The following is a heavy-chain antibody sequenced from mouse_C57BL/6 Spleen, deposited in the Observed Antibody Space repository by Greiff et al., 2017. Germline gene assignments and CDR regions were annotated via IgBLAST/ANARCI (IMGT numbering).Heavy chain of an antibody. J-gene: IGHJ2*01. CDR1: GYAFSSSW. CDR2: IYPGDGDT. D-gene: IGHD2-12*01. V-gene: IGHV1-82*01. Sequence: VQLQQSGPELVKPGASVKISCKASGYAFSSSWMNWVKQRPGQGLEWIGRIYPGDGDTNYNGKFKGKATLPADKSSSTAYMQLSSLTSEDSAVDFCARWGYSNDPYFDYWGQGTTLTVSS. CDR3: ARWGYSNDPYFDY.